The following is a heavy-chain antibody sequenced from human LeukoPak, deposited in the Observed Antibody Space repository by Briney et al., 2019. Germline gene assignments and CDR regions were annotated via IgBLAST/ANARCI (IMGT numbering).Heavy chain of an antibody. D-gene: IGHD5-12*01. CDR1: GFTFSSYG. CDR3: AKGSTYSGYATPGY. J-gene: IGHJ4*02. CDR2: ISYDGSNK. Sequence: GGSLSLSCAASGFTFSSYGVHWVRQAPGKGLEWVAVISYDGSNKYYADSVKGRFTISRDNSKNKLYLQMNSLRAEDTAVYYCAKGSTYSGYATPGYWGQGTLVTVSS. V-gene: IGHV3-30*18.